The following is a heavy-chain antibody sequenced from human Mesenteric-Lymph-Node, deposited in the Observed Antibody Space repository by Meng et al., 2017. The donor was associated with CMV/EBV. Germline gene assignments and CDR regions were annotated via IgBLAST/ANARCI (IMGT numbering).Heavy chain of an antibody. Sequence: GGSLRLSCAASGFTFDDYGMSWVRQAPEKGLEWVSGINWNGGSTGYADSVKGRFTISRDNAKNSLYLQMNSLRAEDTALYYCARTGSYYGLWLFDYWGQGTLVTVSS. V-gene: IGHV3-20*04. CDR3: ARTGSYYGLWLFDY. CDR2: INWNGGST. D-gene: IGHD1-26*01. CDR1: GFTFDDYG. J-gene: IGHJ4*02.